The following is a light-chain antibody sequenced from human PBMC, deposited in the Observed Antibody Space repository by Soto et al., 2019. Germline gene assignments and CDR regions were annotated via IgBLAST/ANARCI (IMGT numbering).Light chain of an antibody. J-gene: IGKJ2*01. CDR3: QQSYSTLYT. V-gene: IGKV1-39*01. CDR1: QGISSF. Sequence: DIQMTQSPSTLSASAGDRVTITCRASQGISSFLAWYQQQPGKAPKLLIYAASSLQSGVPSRFSGSGSGTDFTLTISSLQPEDFATYYCQQSYSTLYTFGQGTKVDIK. CDR2: AAS.